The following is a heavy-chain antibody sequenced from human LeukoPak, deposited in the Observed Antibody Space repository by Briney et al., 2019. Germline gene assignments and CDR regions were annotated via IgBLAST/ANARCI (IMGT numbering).Heavy chain of an antibody. D-gene: IGHD3-10*01. CDR3: ARDLRLWFGESPFDY. J-gene: IGHJ4*02. Sequence: GGSLRLSCAASGFTFSSYCMHWVRQAPGKGLVWVSGINSDGSSTSYAESVKGRFTISRDKAKNTLYLQMNSLRAEDTAVYYCARDLRLWFGESPFDYRGRGTLVTVSS. CDR1: GFTFSSYC. V-gene: IGHV3-74*01. CDR2: INSDGSST.